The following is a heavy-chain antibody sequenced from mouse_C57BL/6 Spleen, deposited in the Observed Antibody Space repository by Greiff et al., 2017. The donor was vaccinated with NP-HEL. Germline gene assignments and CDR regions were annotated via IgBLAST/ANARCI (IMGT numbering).Heavy chain of an antibody. CDR2: IDPSDSYT. V-gene: IGHV1-69*01. CDR3: ARRYYGNRAWVAY. Sequence: QVQLQQPGAELVMPGASVKLSCKASGYTFTSYWMHWVKQRPGQGLEWIGEIDPSDSYTNYNQKFKGKSTLTVDKSSSTAYMQLSSLTSEDSAVYYCARRYYGNRAWVAYWGQGTLVTVSA. J-gene: IGHJ3*01. D-gene: IGHD2-1*01. CDR1: GYTFTSYW.